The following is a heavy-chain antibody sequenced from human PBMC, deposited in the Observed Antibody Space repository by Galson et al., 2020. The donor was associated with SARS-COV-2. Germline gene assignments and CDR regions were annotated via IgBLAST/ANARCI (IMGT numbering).Heavy chain of an antibody. Sequence: GRSLRLSCAASGFTFSTYWMSWVRQPPGKGLEWVANIKQDGSEKYYVDSVKGRFTIPRDNAKNSLYLQMNSLRAEETAVYYCAREVDGYNDHDYWGQGTLVTVTS. CDR2: IKQDGSEK. J-gene: IGHJ4*02. V-gene: IGHV3-7*01. CDR3: AREVDGYNDHDY. CDR1: GFTFSTYW. D-gene: IGHD5-12*01.